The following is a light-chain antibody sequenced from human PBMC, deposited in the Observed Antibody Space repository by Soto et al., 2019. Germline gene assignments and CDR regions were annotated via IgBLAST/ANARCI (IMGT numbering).Light chain of an antibody. CDR2: GAS. CDR1: QSVSSN. J-gene: IGKJ4*01. Sequence: EIVMTQSPATLSMSPGERATLSCRASQSVSSNLAWYQQQPGQAPRPLIYGASTRVTGFPARFSGSGSGTEFTLTISSLQSEDFAVYYCQQYNNWPLTFGGGTKVDIK. CDR3: QQYNNWPLT. V-gene: IGKV3-15*01.